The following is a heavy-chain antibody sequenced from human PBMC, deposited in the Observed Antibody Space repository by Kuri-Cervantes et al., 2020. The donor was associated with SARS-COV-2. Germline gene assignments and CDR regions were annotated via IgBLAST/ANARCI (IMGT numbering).Heavy chain of an antibody. CDR1: GFTFSSYA. J-gene: IGHJ4*02. Sequence: GGSLRLSCAASGFTFSSYAMHWARQAPGKGLEYVSAISSNGGSTYYADSVKGRFTISRDNSKNTLYLQMGSLRAEDMAVYYCARVGHRIAARLRFVGYFDYWGQGTLGTVSS. CDR2: ISSNGGST. CDR3: ARVGHRIAARLRFVGYFDY. D-gene: IGHD6-6*01. V-gene: IGHV3-64*02.